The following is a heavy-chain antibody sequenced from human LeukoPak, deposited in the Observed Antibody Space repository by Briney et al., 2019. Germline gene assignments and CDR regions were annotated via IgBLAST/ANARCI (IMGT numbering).Heavy chain of an antibody. Sequence: SETLSLTCAVYVGSFSGYYWSWIRQPPGKGLEWIGEINHSGSTNYNPSLKSRVSISVVTSKNQFSLKLSSVTAADTAVYFCARVGSGLNLYYFDYWGQGILVTVSS. CDR2: INHSGST. D-gene: IGHD3-3*01. J-gene: IGHJ4*02. CDR1: VGSFSGYY. CDR3: ARVGSGLNLYYFDY. V-gene: IGHV4-34*01.